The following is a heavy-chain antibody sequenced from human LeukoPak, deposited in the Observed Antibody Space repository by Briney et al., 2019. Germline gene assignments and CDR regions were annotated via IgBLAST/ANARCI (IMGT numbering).Heavy chain of an antibody. CDR1: GYTFTDCS. D-gene: IGHD4-17*01. CDR3: ARDGPLTTDFDY. J-gene: IGHJ4*02. CDR2: INPNSGGT. V-gene: IGHV1-2*02. Sequence: GASVKVSCKASGYTFTDCSINWVRQAPGQGLEWMGSINPNSGGTNYAQKFQGRVTMTRDTSISAAYMEMSSLRSDDTAVYYCARDGPLTTDFDYWGQGTLVTVS.